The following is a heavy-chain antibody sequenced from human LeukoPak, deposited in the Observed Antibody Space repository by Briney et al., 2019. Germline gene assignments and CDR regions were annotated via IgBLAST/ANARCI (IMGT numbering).Heavy chain of an antibody. CDR1: GFTVSSNY. D-gene: IGHD5-12*01. V-gene: IGHV3-66*01. Sequence: PGGSLRLSCAASGFTVSSNYMSWVRQAPGKGLEWVSVTYSGGFTYCADSVKGRFTISRDNAKNTLYLQMNSLRAEDTAVYYYARGYSGYFYYWGQGTLVTVSS. CDR2: TYSGGFT. J-gene: IGHJ4*02. CDR3: ARGYSGYFYY.